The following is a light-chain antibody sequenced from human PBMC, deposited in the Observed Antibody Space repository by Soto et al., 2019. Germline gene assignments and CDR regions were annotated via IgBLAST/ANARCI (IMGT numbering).Light chain of an antibody. CDR2: DTS. J-gene: IGKJ4*01. Sequence: EIGLTQSPATLSLSPGERATLSCRASQSVSRYLAWYQRKPGQAPRLLIHDTSTRATGVPDTFSGSGSGTEFTLTISSLEPEDFAMYYCQQRFSWPPTFGGGTHVEIK. V-gene: IGKV3-11*01. CDR1: QSVSRY. CDR3: QQRFSWPPT.